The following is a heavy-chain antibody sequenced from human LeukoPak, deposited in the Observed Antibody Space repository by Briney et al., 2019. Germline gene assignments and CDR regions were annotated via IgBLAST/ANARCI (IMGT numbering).Heavy chain of an antibody. CDR1: GFTFSSYS. V-gene: IGHV3-21*01. CDR3: ARVYCSSTSCYTGAIDY. CDR2: ISSSSSYI. J-gene: IGHJ4*02. Sequence: GGSLRLSCAASGFTFSSYSMNWVRQAPGKGLDWVSSISSSSSYIYYADPVKGRFTISRDNAKNSLYLQMNSLRAEDTAVYYCARVYCSSTSCYTGAIDYWGQGTLVTVSS. D-gene: IGHD2-2*02.